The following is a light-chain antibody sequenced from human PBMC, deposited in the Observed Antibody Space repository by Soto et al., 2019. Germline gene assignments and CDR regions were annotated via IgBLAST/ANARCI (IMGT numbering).Light chain of an antibody. CDR2: AAS. Sequence: DIQMTQSPSTLSASVGDRVTITCRASQNVNNWLAWYQQKPGKAPKLLIYAASSLQSGVPSRFSGSGSGTDFTLTISSLQSEDFAVYYCQQYNNWPRTFGQGTKVDIK. CDR3: QQYNNWPRT. V-gene: IGKV1-5*01. J-gene: IGKJ1*01. CDR1: QNVNNW.